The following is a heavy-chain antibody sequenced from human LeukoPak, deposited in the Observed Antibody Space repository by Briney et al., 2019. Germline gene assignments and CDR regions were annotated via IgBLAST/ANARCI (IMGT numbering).Heavy chain of an antibody. V-gene: IGHV1-8*02. CDR1: GYTFRDYG. J-gene: IGHJ4*02. CDR3: ARFGGSRGLDY. D-gene: IGHD1-26*01. CDR2: MNPNSGNT. Sequence: ASVKVSCKTSGYTFRDYGISWVRQAPGQGLEWMGWMNPNSGNTGYAQKFQGRVTMTRNTSISTAYMELSSLRSEDTAVYYCARFGGSRGLDYWGQGTLVTVSS.